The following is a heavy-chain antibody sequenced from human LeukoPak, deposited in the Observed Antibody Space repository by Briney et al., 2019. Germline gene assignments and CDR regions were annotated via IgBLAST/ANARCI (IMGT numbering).Heavy chain of an antibody. CDR3: AKLDILTGYSPYV. Sequence: GGSLRLSCTASEFSVSNNYMSWVRQAPGKGLEWVSVIYSGGRANYADSVRGRFSISRNNSKNTMYLQMNSLRVEDTAVYYCAKLDILTGYSPYVWGQGTTVTVSS. D-gene: IGHD3-9*01. CDR1: EFSVSNNY. CDR2: IYSGGRA. J-gene: IGHJ6*02. V-gene: IGHV3-66*04.